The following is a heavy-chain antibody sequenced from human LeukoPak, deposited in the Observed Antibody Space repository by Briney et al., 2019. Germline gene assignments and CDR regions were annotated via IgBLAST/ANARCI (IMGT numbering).Heavy chain of an antibody. D-gene: IGHD1-26*01. CDR1: GFTFDDYA. CDR3: AKDTGFLSGSSL. Sequence: GGSLRLSCAASGFTFDDYAMHWLRHAPGKGLEWVSLISGDGGSTYYADSVKGRFTISRDNSKNSPYLQMNSLRTEDTALYYCAKDTGFLSGSSLWGQGTMVTVS. J-gene: IGHJ3*01. CDR2: ISGDGGST. V-gene: IGHV3-43*02.